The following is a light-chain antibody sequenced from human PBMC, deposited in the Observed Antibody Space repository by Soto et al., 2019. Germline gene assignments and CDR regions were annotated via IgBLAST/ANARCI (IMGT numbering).Light chain of an antibody. V-gene: IGKV3-20*01. CDR2: GAS. CDR1: QSVSSNY. CDR3: QQYSNSPPEFT. J-gene: IGKJ3*01. Sequence: EIVLTQSPGTLSVSPGERVTLSCRASQSVSSNYLAWYQQRPGQAPRLLIFGASYRATGIPDRFSGSGSETDFTLTISRLEPEDFAVYYCQQYSNSPPEFTFGPGTKVDSK.